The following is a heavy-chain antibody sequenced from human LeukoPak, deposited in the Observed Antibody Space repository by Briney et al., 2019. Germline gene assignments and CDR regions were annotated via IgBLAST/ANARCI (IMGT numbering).Heavy chain of an antibody. CDR3: ARSFWSSGYYYAPFDY. CDR2: INPSGGST. CDR1: GYTFTSYY. D-gene: IGHD3-22*01. Sequence: GASVKVSCKASGYTFTSYYMHWVQQAPGQGLEWMGIINPSGGSTSYAQKFQGRVTMTRDTSTSTVYMELSSLRSEDTAVYYCARSFWSSGYYYAPFDYWGQGTLVTVSS. J-gene: IGHJ4*02. V-gene: IGHV1-46*01.